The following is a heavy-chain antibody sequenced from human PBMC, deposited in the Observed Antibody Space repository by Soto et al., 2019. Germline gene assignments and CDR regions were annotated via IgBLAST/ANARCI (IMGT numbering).Heavy chain of an antibody. J-gene: IGHJ4*02. Sequence: GGSLRLSCAASGFTFSSYGMHWVRQAPGKGLEWVAVIWYDGSNKYYADSVKGRFTISRDNSKNTLYLQMNSLRSEDTAVYYCAQGAQQTTRWTRFDYWGQGTLVTVSS. CDR2: IWYDGSNK. D-gene: IGHD1-1*01. V-gene: IGHV3-30*02. CDR1: GFTFSSYG. CDR3: AQGAQQTTRWTRFDY.